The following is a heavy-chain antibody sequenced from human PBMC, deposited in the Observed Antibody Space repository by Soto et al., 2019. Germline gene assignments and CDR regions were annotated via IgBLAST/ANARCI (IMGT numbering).Heavy chain of an antibody. CDR3: ARGGDIAVAGTFFDWFDP. D-gene: IGHD6-19*01. V-gene: IGHV1-46*01. Sequence: ASVKVSCKASGYTFTSYYMHWVRQAPGQGLEWMGIINPSGGSTSYAQKFQGRVTMTRDTSTSTVYMELSSLRSEDTAVLYRARGGDIAVAGTFFDWFDPWGQGTLVTVSS. CDR1: GYTFTSYY. CDR2: INPSGGST. J-gene: IGHJ5*02.